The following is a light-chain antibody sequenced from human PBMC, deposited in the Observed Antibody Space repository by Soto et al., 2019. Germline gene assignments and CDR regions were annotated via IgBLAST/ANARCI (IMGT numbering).Light chain of an antibody. CDR3: LQRSNWHSIT. Sequence: EIVLTHSPCTLSLSPGLRSNLSCRASQSVSSSYLAWYQQKPGQAPRLLIYDASNRATGIPARFSGRGSGTDFTLTIRSLDTEDFAIYYCLQRSNWHSITFGHGTRLEIK. CDR1: QSVSSSY. V-gene: IGKV3D-20*02. J-gene: IGKJ5*01. CDR2: DAS.